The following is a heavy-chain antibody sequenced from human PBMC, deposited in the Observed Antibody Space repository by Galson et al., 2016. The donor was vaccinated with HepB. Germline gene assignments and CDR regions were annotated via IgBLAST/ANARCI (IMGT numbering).Heavy chain of an antibody. D-gene: IGHD3-22*01. CDR3: AKDRYDSSGIDY. Sequence: SLRLSCAASGFTFSSYAMNWVRQAPGKGLEWVSAISASGSHTYYADSVKGRFTISRDYSKNTLYLQMNSLRAEDTAVYYCAKDRYDSSGIDYWGQGTLVTVSS. V-gene: IGHV3-23*01. CDR1: GFTFSSYA. J-gene: IGHJ4*02. CDR2: ISASGSHT.